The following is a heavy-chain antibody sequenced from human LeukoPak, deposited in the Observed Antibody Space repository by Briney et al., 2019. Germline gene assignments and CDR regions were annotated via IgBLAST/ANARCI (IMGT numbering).Heavy chain of an antibody. J-gene: IGHJ4*02. D-gene: IGHD3-10*01. V-gene: IGHV3-11*04. CDR3: AKDIGSYYDY. Sequence: PGGSLRLSCAASGFTFRDYYMKWIRQAPGKGLEWVSYMSGSGSIIYYADSVKGRFTISRDDAKSSLYLQMNSLRAEDTAVYYCAKDIGSYYDYWGQGILVTVSS. CDR1: GFTFRDYY. CDR2: MSGSGSII.